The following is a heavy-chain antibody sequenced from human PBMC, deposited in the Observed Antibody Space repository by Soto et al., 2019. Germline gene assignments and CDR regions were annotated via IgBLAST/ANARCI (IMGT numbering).Heavy chain of an antibody. Sequence: SETLSLTCAVSGDSISSDKWWSWVRQPPGKGLEWIGEIHHSGNSNYNPSLKSRVIISVDKSKNQFSLKLSSVTAADTAVYYCARQGYSIERYGMDVWGQGTTVTVSS. CDR3: ARQGYSIERYGMDV. CDR1: GDSISSDKW. V-gene: IGHV4-4*02. J-gene: IGHJ6*02. CDR2: IHHSGNS. D-gene: IGHD2-15*01.